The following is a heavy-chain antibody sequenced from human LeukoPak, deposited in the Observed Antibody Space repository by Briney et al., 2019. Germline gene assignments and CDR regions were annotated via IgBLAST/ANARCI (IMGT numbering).Heavy chain of an antibody. CDR2: IIPIFGTA. Sequence: SVKVSCKASGGTFSSYAISWVRQAPGQGLEWMGRIIPIFGTANYAQKFQGRVTITTDESTSTAYMELSSLRSEDTAVYYCARGARYCSSTSCYYYYYYMDVWGKGTTVTVSS. CDR1: GGTFSSYA. V-gene: IGHV1-69*05. J-gene: IGHJ6*03. CDR3: ARGARYCSSTSCYYYYYYMDV. D-gene: IGHD2-2*01.